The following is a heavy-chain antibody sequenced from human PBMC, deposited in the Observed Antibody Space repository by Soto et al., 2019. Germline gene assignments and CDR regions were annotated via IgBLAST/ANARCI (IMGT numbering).Heavy chain of an antibody. Sequence: QVLLVQSGAEMKQPGSSVSVSCKASGDSFTNYAFTWVRQAPGQGPEWLGGIILALGTPHYSQRFQGRLTITADESSSTVYMEFGSLRLDETAVYYCGRYCTNTKCRGGYYLDLWGQGTLLTVSS. CDR1: GDSFTNYA. V-gene: IGHV1-69*01. CDR2: IILALGTP. CDR3: GRYCTNTKCRGGYYLDL. D-gene: IGHD2-8*01. J-gene: IGHJ5*02.